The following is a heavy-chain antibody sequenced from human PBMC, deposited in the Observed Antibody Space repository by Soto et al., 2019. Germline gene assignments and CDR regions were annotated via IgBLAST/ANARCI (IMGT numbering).Heavy chain of an antibody. Sequence: GESLKISCAASGFTFSSYWMHWVRQAPGKGLVWVSRVNSDGSSTTYADSVKGRFTISRDNAKNTLYLQMNSLRAEDTAVYYCASDLYGSGSYAYYYGMDVWGQGTTVTVSS. V-gene: IGHV3-74*01. CDR2: VNSDGSST. CDR3: ASDLYGSGSYAYYYGMDV. D-gene: IGHD3-10*01. CDR1: GFTFSSYW. J-gene: IGHJ6*02.